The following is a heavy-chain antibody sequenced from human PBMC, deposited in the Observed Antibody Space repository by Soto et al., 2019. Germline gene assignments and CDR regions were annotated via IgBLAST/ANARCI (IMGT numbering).Heavy chain of an antibody. CDR1: GFTFSSYA. Sequence: EVQLLESGGGLVQPGGSLRLSCAASGFTFSSYAMSWVRQAPGKGVEWVSAISGSGGSTYYADSVKGRFTISRDNSKNTLYLQMNSLRAEDTAVYYCAKALWFGELFSDAFDIWGQGTMVTVSS. V-gene: IGHV3-23*01. D-gene: IGHD3-10*01. J-gene: IGHJ3*02. CDR2: ISGSGGST. CDR3: AKALWFGELFSDAFDI.